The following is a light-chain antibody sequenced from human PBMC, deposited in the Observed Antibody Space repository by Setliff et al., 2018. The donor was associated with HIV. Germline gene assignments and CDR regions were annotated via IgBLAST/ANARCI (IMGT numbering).Light chain of an antibody. Sequence: QPVLTQPASVSGSPGQSITISCTGTSSDIGGNRYVSWFRQHPGKAPKLMIYNVSNRPSGISDRFSGSRSGNTASLIISGLQAEDEADYYCTSYTDSRSWVFGGGTKVTVL. J-gene: IGLJ3*02. CDR2: NVS. V-gene: IGLV2-14*01. CDR3: TSYTDSRSWV. CDR1: SSDIGGNRY.